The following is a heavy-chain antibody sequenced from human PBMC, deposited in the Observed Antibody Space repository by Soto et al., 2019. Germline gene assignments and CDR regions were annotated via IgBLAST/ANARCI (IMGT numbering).Heavy chain of an antibody. CDR3: ARDVLRYFDWLLGFDY. V-gene: IGHV3-30-3*01. CDR1: GFTFSSYA. Sequence: VQLVESGGGVVQPGRSLRLSCAASGFTFSSYAMHWVRQAPGKGLEWVAVISYDGSNKYYADSVKGRFTISRDNSKNTLYLQMNSLRAEDTAVYYCARDVLRYFDWLLGFDYWGQGTLVTVSS. CDR2: ISYDGSNK. J-gene: IGHJ4*02. D-gene: IGHD3-9*01.